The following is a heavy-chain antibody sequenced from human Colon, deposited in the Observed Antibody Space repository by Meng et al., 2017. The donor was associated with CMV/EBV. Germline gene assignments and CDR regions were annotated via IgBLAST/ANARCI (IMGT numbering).Heavy chain of an antibody. D-gene: IGHD3-10*01. CDR2: IRDDGSNK. J-gene: IGHJ6*02. V-gene: IGHV3-30*02. CDR3: ARASSVAVIYYLGMDL. CDR1: GFTFSSYG. Sequence: GESLKISCAASGFTFSSYGMHWVRQAPGKGLEWVAFIRDDGSNKYYADSVKGRFTISRDNSKNTLYLQMNSLRAEDTAVYYCARASSVAVIYYLGMDLWGQGTTVTVSS.